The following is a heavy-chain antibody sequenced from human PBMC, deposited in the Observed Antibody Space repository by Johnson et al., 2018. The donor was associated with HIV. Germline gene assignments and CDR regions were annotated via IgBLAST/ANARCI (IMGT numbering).Heavy chain of an antibody. J-gene: IGHJ3*02. CDR1: GFTFDDYD. Sequence: VQLVESRGGVVRPGGSLRLSCAASGFTFDDYDMSWVRQAPGKGLEWVSYINWNGGTKRYGDSVKGRFTISRDNSKNTLYLQMNSLRAEDTAVYYCARMMYSRGAFDIWGQGTMVTVSS. D-gene: IGHD6-13*01. V-gene: IGHV3-20*04. CDR3: ARMMYSRGAFDI. CDR2: INWNGGTK.